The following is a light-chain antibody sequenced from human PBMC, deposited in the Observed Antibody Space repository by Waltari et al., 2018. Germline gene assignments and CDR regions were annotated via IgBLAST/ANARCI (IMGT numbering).Light chain of an antibody. CDR2: SND. J-gene: IGLJ3*02. CDR3: VAWDDNLRGFWV. CDR1: TSNIGGHP. V-gene: IGLV1-44*01. Sequence: QSMLTQPPSAFGSPGHRVIISCSGSTSNIGGHPVSWYQQFPGTAPKLRLYSNDRRPAGVPDRFSGSTSRTSASLIISGLQSEDEALYFWVAWDDNLRGFWVFGGGTNLTVL.